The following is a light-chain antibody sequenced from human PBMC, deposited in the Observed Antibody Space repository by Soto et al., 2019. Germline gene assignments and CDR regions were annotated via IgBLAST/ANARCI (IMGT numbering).Light chain of an antibody. Sequence: QSVLTQPPSASGTPGQRVTISCSGSSSNIGSNTVNWYQQLPGTAPKLLIYSNNQRPSGVPDRFSGSKSGTSASLAISGLQSEDEADCYCAAWDDSLPGYVFGTGTKVTVL. V-gene: IGLV1-44*01. CDR1: SSNIGSNT. CDR3: AAWDDSLPGYV. CDR2: SNN. J-gene: IGLJ1*01.